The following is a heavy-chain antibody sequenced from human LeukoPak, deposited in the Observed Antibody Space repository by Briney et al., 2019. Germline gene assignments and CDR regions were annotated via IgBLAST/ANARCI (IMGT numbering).Heavy chain of an antibody. V-gene: IGHV3-21*01. CDR3: ARDPFAAIAVTGTAIDY. CDR1: GFSFSSYS. CDR2: VSSSSSYI. J-gene: IGHJ4*02. D-gene: IGHD6-19*01. Sequence: GWSLRLSCAASGFSFSSYSMNWVGQAPRKGLDWVSSVSSSSSYIYFADSVKGRFTISRDNAKNSLYLKMNSLRAEDTAVYYCARDPFAAIAVTGTAIDYWGQGILVTVSS.